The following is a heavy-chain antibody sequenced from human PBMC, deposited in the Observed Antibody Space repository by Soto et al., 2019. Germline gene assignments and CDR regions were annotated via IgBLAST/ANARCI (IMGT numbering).Heavy chain of an antibody. D-gene: IGHD2-15*01. CDR2: IDYNGVT. Sequence: SETLSLTCTVSGGSIYRSGYYWGWIRQPPGRGLEWIGNIDYNGVTYSNPSLKSRVTISRATSKNQFSLKLTSVTAADTALYYCGKVLVGATGHTDFDAWGPGTMVTVSS. CDR1: GGSIYRSGYY. CDR3: GKVLVGATGHTDFDA. V-gene: IGHV4-39*01. J-gene: IGHJ4*02.